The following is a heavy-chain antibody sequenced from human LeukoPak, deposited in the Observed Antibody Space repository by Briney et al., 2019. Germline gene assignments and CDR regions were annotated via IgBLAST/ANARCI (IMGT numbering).Heavy chain of an antibody. CDR2: ITSDGSST. D-gene: IGHD3-10*01. J-gene: IGHJ4*02. CDR3: ARDRYYIFDY. V-gene: IGHV3-74*01. Sequence: ETLSLTCAVYGGSFSGYYWSWIRQSPGKGLEWVSRITSDGSSTIYADSVKGRFTISRDNAKSTVYLQMNSLRAEDTAVYFCARDRYYIFDYWGQGAPVTVSS. CDR1: GGSFSGYY.